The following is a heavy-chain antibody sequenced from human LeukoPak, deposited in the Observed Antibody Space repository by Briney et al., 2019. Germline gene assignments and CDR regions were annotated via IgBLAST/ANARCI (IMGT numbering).Heavy chain of an antibody. CDR1: GYSISSGYY. CDR2: IYHSGST. CDR3: ARDVAAAGTGGKTRWFDP. V-gene: IGHV4-38-2*02. J-gene: IGHJ5*02. D-gene: IGHD6-13*01. Sequence: SETLSLTCTVSGYSISSGYYWGWIRQPPGKGLEWIGSIYHSGSTYYNPSLKSRVTISVDTSKNQFSLKLSSVTAADTAVYYCARDVAAAGTGGKTRWFDPWGQGTLVTVSS.